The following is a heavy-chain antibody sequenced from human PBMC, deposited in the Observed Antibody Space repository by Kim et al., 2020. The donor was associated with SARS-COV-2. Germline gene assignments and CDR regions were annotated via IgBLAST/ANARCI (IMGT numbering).Heavy chain of an antibody. D-gene: IGHD6-19*01. CDR3: ARDGDLYSGGKGDSGI. Sequence: VKGRFTISRDNAKNSLYLQMNSLKAEDTAVYYCARDGDLYSGGKGDSGIWGQGTMVTVSS. V-gene: IGHV3-11*06. J-gene: IGHJ3*02.